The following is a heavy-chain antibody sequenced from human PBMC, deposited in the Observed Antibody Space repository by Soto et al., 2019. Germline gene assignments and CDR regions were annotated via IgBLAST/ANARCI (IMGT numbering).Heavy chain of an antibody. Sequence: TGGSLRLSCSASGFTFSSYAMHWVRQAPGKGLENVSAISSNGGSTYYADPVKGRFTISRDNSKNTLYLQMNSLRAEDTAVYYCAKDGASYYDILTGYYNGPTFDYWGQGTLVTVSS. J-gene: IGHJ4*02. CDR1: GFTFSSYA. CDR3: AKDGASYYDILTGYYNGPTFDY. D-gene: IGHD3-9*01. V-gene: IGHV3-64D*08. CDR2: ISSNGGST.